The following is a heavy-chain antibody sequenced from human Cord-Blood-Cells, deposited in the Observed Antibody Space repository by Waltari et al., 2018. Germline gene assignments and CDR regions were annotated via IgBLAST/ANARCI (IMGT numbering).Heavy chain of an antibody. J-gene: IGHJ4*02. V-gene: IGHV3-21*01. CDR3: ARDSGDYVWGSYRYFDY. Sequence: EVQLVESGGGLVKPGGSLRLSRAASGVTFSSYSMNWVRQAPGKGLGWVPSISSSSSYIYYANSVKGRFTISRDNAKNSLYLQMNSLRAEDTAVYYCARDSGDYVWGSYRYFDYWGQGTLVTVSS. D-gene: IGHD3-16*02. CDR1: GVTFSSYS. CDR2: ISSSSSYI.